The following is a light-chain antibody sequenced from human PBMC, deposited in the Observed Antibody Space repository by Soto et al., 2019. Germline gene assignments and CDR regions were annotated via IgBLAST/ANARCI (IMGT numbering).Light chain of an antibody. Sequence: EIVLTQSPATLSLSPGERVTLSCRASQNIRNSLAWYQQKPGQAPRLLIYDASNRASGIPARFSGSGSGTDFTLTISSLQSEDFAVYYCQQYHKWPITFGQGTRLEIK. CDR3: QQYHKWPIT. CDR1: QNIRNS. J-gene: IGKJ5*01. CDR2: DAS. V-gene: IGKV3-11*01.